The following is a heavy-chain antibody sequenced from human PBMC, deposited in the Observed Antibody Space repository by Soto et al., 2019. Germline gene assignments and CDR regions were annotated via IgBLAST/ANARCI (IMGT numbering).Heavy chain of an antibody. CDR1: GGKEPSNSAA. CDR2: TYYRSKWYN. CDR3: AMESIAARPGWFDP. Sequence: LRPHSLTGSCSGGKEPSNSAAWNWNRQSRWRGLELLGRTYYRSKWYNDYAVSVKSRITINPDTSKNQFSLQRNSVTPEDTAVYYCAMESIAARPGWFDPWGQGTLVTVFS. D-gene: IGHD6-6*01. V-gene: IGHV6-1*01. J-gene: IGHJ5*02.